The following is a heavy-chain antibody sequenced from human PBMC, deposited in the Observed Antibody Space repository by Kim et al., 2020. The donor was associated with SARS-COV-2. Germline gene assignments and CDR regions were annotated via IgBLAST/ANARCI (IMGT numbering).Heavy chain of an antibody. CDR1: GSSVRSSY. Sequence: GGSLRLSCAVSGSSVRSSYMTWVRQAPGKGLEWVSAIHEAGSTYYADSVKGRFTISRDIPKDTLYLQMNSLSADDTAVYYCSRSTVGAYFDYWGQGSLVSVSS. V-gene: IGHV3-53*01. CDR2: IHEAGST. CDR3: SRSTVGAYFDY. D-gene: IGHD1-26*01. J-gene: IGHJ4*02.